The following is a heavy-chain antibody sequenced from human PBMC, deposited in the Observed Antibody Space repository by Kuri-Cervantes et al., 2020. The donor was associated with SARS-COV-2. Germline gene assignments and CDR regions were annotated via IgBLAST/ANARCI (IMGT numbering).Heavy chain of an antibody. Sequence: ASVKVSCKASGYTFTSYGISWVRQAPGQGLEWMGWISAYNGNTNYAQKLQGRVTMTTDTSTSTAYMELRSLRSDDTAVYYCARGLGIVGATESPGMDVWGQGTMVTVSS. J-gene: IGHJ6*02. CDR1: GYTFTSYG. CDR2: ISAYNGNT. D-gene: IGHD1-26*01. V-gene: IGHV1-18*01. CDR3: ARGLGIVGATESPGMDV.